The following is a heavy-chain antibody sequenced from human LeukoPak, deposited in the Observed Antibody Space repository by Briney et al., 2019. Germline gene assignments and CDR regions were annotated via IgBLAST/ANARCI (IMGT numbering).Heavy chain of an antibody. D-gene: IGHD6-13*01. J-gene: IGHJ4*02. Sequence: GESLKISCKGSGYSFTSYGISWVRQAPGQGLEWMGWISAYNGNTNYAQKLQGRVTMTTDTSTSTAYMELRSLRSDDTAVYYCARENFAAAGYFDYWGQGTLVTVSS. CDR3: ARENFAAAGYFDY. CDR1: GYSFTSYG. V-gene: IGHV1-18*01. CDR2: ISAYNGNT.